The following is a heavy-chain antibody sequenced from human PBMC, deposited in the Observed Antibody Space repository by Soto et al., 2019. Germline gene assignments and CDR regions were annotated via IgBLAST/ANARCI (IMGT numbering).Heavy chain of an antibody. D-gene: IGHD1-20*01. CDR3: ARVGSPRSGITGTSLDY. CDR2: INPNSGGT. CDR1: GYTFTGYY. V-gene: IGHV1-2*02. J-gene: IGHJ4*02. Sequence: ASVKVSCKASGYTFTGYYMHWVRQAPGQGLEWMGWINPNSGGTNYAQKFQGRVTMTRDTSISTAYMELSRLRSDDTAVYYCARVGSPRSGITGTSLDYWGQGTLVTVSS.